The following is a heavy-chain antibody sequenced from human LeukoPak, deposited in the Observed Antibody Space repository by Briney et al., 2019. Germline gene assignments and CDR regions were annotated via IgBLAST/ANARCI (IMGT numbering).Heavy chain of an antibody. CDR3: AKLGHSDGWYLGAFDI. CDR2: TSYSRTT. D-gene: IGHD6-19*01. J-gene: IGHJ3*02. V-gene: IGHV4-59*08. Sequence: SETLSLTCTVSGGSITGHYWNWIRQTPGMRLEWIGYTSYSRTTIYNSYFKGRATMSIDTSRNQLYLNLTSVTATDTAVYYCAKLGHSDGWYLGAFDIWGQGTAVIVSS. CDR1: GGSITGHY.